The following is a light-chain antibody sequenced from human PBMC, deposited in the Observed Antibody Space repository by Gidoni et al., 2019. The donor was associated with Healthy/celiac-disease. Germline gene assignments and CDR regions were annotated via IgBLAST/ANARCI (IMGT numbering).Light chain of an antibody. J-gene: IGKJ4*01. CDR3: QQYYSTPLT. V-gene: IGKV4-1*01. CDR1: QSVLYSSNNKTY. CDR2: WAS. Sequence: DIVMTQSPDSLAASLGERDTINCKSSQSVLYSSNNKTYLARYQQKPGQPPKLLIYWASTRESGVPDQSSGRGSGKDFTLTISGLKAEDVAFYYCQQYYSTPLTFGGGTKVEIK.